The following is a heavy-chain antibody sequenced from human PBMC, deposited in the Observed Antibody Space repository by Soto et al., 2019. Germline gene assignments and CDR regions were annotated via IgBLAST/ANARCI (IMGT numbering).Heavy chain of an antibody. V-gene: IGHV4-39*01. CDR3: ARLRVPRQSGFDY. Sequence: QLQLQESGPGLVKPSETLSLTCTVSGGSSSSSSYYWGWIRQPPGTGLEWIGSIYYSGSTYYNQSLKRRVTIAVHTSNNQFPLKLSSVTAADTAVYYCARLRVPRQSGFDYCGQVTLVTVSS. CDR2: IYYSGST. D-gene: IGHD3-3*01. CDR1: GGSSSSSSYY. J-gene: IGHJ4*02.